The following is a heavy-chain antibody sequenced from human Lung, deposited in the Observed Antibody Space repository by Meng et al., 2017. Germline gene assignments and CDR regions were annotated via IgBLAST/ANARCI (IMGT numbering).Heavy chain of an antibody. CDR2: INHSGST. V-gene: IGHV4-34*01. CDR1: GGSFSDYY. CDR3: ARGPTTMAHDFDY. Sequence: QWQLQQCGAGLLKPSETLSLTCVVSGGSFSDYYWSWIRQPPGKGLEWIGEINHSGSTNYNPSLESRATISVDTSQNNLSLKLSSVTAADSAVYYCARGPTTMAHDFDYWGQGTLVTVSS. J-gene: IGHJ4*02. D-gene: IGHD4-11*01.